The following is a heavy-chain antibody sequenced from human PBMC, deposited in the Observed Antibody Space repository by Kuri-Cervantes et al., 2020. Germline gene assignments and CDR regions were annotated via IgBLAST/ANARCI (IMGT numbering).Heavy chain of an antibody. V-gene: IGHV3-21*01. CDR1: GFTFSSYS. J-gene: IGHJ4*02. D-gene: IGHD5/OR15-5a*01. CDR2: ISSSSSYI. Sequence: LSLTCAASGFTFSSYSMNWVRQAPGKGLEWVSSISSSSSYIYYADSAKGRFTISRDNAKNSLYLQMNSLRAEDTAVYYCAREKTKWASTIVYYFDYWGQGTLVTVSS. CDR3: AREKTKWASTIVYYFDY.